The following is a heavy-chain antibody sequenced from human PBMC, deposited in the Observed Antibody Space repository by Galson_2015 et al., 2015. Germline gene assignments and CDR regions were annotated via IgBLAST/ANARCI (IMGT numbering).Heavy chain of an antibody. D-gene: IGHD3-22*01. CDR2: IGTAGDT. CDR3: ARASYYDSSGYYFDY. V-gene: IGHV3-13*01. CDR1: GFTFSSYD. J-gene: IGHJ4*02. Sequence: ASGFTFSSYDMHWVRQATGKGLEWVSAIGTAGDTYYPGSVKGRFTISRENAKNSLYLQMNSLRAGDTAVYYCARASYYDSSGYYFDYWGQGTLVTVSS.